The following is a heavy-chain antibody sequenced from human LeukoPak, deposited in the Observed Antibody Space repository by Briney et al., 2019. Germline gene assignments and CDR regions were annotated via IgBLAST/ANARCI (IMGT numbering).Heavy chain of an antibody. Sequence: GGSLRLSCAASGFTFSSSPMSWVRQAPGKGLDWVSSISADGPTYYADSVKGRFTISRDNSKNTLYLQMNSLRPEDTAVYHCATAPYCSGGSCYSDYFDSWGQGTLVTVFS. CDR1: GFTFSSSP. CDR2: ISADGPT. CDR3: ATAPYCSGGSCYSDYFDS. J-gene: IGHJ4*02. V-gene: IGHV3-23*01. D-gene: IGHD2-15*01.